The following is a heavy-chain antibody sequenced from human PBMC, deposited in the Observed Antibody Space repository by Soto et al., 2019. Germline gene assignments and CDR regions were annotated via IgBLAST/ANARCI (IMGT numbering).Heavy chain of an antibody. V-gene: IGHV6-1*01. D-gene: IGHD3-3*01. CDR3: ARVGYDFWSGYRMYGMDV. Sequence: SQTLSLTCAISGDSVSSNSAAWNWIRQSPSRGLEWLGRTYYRSKWYNDYAVSVKSRITINPDTSKNQFSLQLNSVTPEDTAVYYCARVGYDFWSGYRMYGMDVWGQGTTVNVSS. J-gene: IGHJ6*02. CDR2: TYYRSKWYN. CDR1: GDSVSSNSAA.